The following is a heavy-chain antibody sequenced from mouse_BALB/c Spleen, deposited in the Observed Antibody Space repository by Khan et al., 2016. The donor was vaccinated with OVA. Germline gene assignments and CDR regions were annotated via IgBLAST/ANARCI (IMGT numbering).Heavy chain of an antibody. CDR2: ISYRGST. D-gene: IGHD1-2*01. J-gene: IGHJ2*01. V-gene: IGHV3-2*02. CDR1: GYSITSGYG. Sequence: EVQLVETGPGLVKPSQSLSLTCTVTGYSITSGYGWNWIRQFPGNKLEWMGYISYRGSTNYKPSLKSRIFITRDTSKNQFFLQLNSVTTEDTATYYCARTARIKYWGQGTTLTVSS. CDR3: ARTARIKY.